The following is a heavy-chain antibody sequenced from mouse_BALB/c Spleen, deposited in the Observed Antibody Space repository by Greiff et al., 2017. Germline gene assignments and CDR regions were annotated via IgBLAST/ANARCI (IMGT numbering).Heavy chain of an antibody. CDR1: GFTFNTYA. D-gene: IGHD2-14*01. J-gene: IGHJ4*01. CDR2: IRSKSNNYAT. CDR3: VRHNYRYDRYYAMDY. V-gene: IGHV10-1*02. Sequence: EVQRVESGGGLVQPKGSLKLSCAASGFTFNTYAMNWVRQAPGKGLEWVARIRSKSNNYATYYADSVKDRFTISRDDSQSMLYLQMNNLKTEDTAMYYCVRHNYRYDRYYAMDYWGQGTSVTVSS.